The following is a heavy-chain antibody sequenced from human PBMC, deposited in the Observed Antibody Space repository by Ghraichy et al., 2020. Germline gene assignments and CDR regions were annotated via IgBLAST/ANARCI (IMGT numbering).Heavy chain of an antibody. CDR1: GGSFSGYY. Sequence: SETLSLTCAVYGGSFSGYYWSWIRQPPGKGLEWIGEINHSGSTNYNPSLKSRVTISVDTSKNQFSLKLSSVTAADTAVYYCARVDSITIFGVVTRKYMDVWGQGTTVTVSS. V-gene: IGHV4-34*01. D-gene: IGHD3-3*01. J-gene: IGHJ6*02. CDR3: ARVDSITIFGVVTRKYMDV. CDR2: INHSGST.